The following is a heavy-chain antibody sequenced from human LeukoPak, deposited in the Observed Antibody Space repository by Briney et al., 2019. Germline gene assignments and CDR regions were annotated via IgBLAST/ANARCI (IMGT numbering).Heavy chain of an antibody. CDR1: GFTFSTYA. D-gene: IGHD6-19*01. J-gene: IGHJ4*02. Sequence: GGSLRLSCAASGFTFSTYAMSRVRQALGKGLEWVSPIIGSGHSTIYADSVKGRFTISRDNSENTLYLQMNSLRAEDTAVYYCVKRDSSGWYYFDYWGQGTLVTVSS. CDR3: VKRDSSGWYYFDY. CDR2: IIGSGHST. V-gene: IGHV3-23*01.